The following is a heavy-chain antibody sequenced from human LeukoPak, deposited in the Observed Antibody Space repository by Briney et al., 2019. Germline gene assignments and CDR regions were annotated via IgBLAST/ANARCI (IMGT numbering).Heavy chain of an antibody. CDR2: ISYDGSNK. Sequence: PGGSLRLSCAASGFTFSSYGMHWVRQAPGKGLEWVAVISYDGSNKYYADSVKGRFTISRDNSKNTLYLQMNSLRAEDTAVYYCATGSGLWSPDYWGQGTLVTVSS. CDR3: ATGSGLWSPDY. D-gene: IGHD5-18*01. CDR1: GFTFSSYG. V-gene: IGHV3-30*03. J-gene: IGHJ4*02.